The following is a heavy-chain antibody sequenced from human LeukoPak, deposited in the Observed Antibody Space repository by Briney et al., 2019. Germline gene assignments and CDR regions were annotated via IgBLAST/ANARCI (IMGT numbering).Heavy chain of an antibody. CDR2: MNPNSGNT. CDR1: GYTFTSYD. CDR3: ARMTKWLFQSWGDYYYYYMDV. J-gene: IGHJ6*03. V-gene: IGHV1-8*01. D-gene: IGHD3-22*01. Sequence: ASVKVSCKASGYTFTSYDINWVRQATGQGLEWMGWMNPNSGNTGYAQKFQGRVTMTRNTSISTAYMELSNLRTEDTTVYYCARMTKWLFQSWGDYYYYYMDVWRKGTTVTVSS.